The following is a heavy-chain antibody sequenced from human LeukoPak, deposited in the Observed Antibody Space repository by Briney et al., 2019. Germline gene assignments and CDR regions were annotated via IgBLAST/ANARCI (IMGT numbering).Heavy chain of an antibody. CDR1: GYTLTELS. CDR2: FDPEDGET. Sequence: ASVKVSCKVSGYTLTELSMHGVRQAPGKGREWMGGFDPEDGETIYAQKFQGRVTMTEDTSTDTAYMELSSLRSEDTAVYYCATGPLNHDSSGYYGDYWGQGTLVTVSS. V-gene: IGHV1-24*01. J-gene: IGHJ4*02. CDR3: ATGPLNHDSSGYYGDY. D-gene: IGHD3-22*01.